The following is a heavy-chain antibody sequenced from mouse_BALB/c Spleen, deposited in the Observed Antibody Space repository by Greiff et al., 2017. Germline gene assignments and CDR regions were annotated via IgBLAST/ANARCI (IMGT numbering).Heavy chain of an antibody. CDR3: ARWLGRGYWYFDV. V-gene: IGHV5-17*02. CDR1: GFTFSSFG. D-gene: IGHD4-1*01. J-gene: IGHJ1*01. CDR2: ISSGSSTI. Sequence: EVKLMESGGGLVQPGGSRKLSCAASGFTFSSFGMHWVRQAPEKGLEWVAYISSGSSTIYYADTVKGRFTISRDNPKNTLFLQMTSLRSEDTAMYYCARWLGRGYWYFDVWGAGTTVTVSS.